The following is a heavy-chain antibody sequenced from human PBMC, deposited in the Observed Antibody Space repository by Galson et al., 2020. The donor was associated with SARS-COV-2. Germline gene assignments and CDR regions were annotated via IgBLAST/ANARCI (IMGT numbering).Heavy chain of an antibody. CDR2: IYYSGST. CDR3: ATLALGYCSSTSCYAGSPFDY. Sequence: SSSSYYWGWIRQPPGKGLEWIGSIYYSGSTYYNPSLKSRVTISVDTSKNQFSLKLSSVTAADTAVYYCATLALGYCSSTSCYAGSPFDYWGQGTLVTVSS. V-gene: IGHV4-39*01. CDR1: SSSSYY. D-gene: IGHD2-2*01. J-gene: IGHJ4*02.